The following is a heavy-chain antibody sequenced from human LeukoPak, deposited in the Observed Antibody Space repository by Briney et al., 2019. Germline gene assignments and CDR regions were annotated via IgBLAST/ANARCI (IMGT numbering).Heavy chain of an antibody. J-gene: IGHJ4*02. CDR1: GYTFTSYG. CDR3: TREGARSSWDAGYFDY. V-gene: IGHV1-18*01. Sequence: GASVKVSCKASGYTFTSYGISWVRQAPGQGLEWMGWISAYNGNTNYAQKLQGRVTMTTDTSTSTAYMELRSLRSDDTAVYYCTREGARSSWDAGYFDYWGQGTLVTVSS. D-gene: IGHD6-13*01. CDR2: ISAYNGNT.